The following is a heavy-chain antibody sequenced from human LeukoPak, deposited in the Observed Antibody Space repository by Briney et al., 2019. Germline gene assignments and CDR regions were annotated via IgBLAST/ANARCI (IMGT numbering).Heavy chain of an antibody. V-gene: IGHV3-23*01. D-gene: IGHD6-6*01. Sequence: PGGSLRLSCAASGSTFSSYAMSWVRQAPGKGLEWVSAISGSGGSTYYADSVKGRFTISRDNSKNTLYLQMNSLRAEDTAVYYCAKTYSSSTGLDAFGIWGQGTMVTVSS. CDR3: AKTYSSSTGLDAFGI. CDR1: GSTFSSYA. CDR2: ISGSGGST. J-gene: IGHJ3*02.